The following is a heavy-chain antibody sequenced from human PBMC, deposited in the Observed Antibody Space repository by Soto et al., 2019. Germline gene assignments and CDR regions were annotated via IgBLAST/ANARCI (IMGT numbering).Heavy chain of an antibody. CDR1: GFTFSRYG. Sequence: EVQLLESGGGLVQPGGSLRLSCAASGFTFSRYGMSWVRQAPGKGLEWVSGISGSSGDSTYYAASVKGRFTISRDNSQNTLFLQMNSLRVEDTAVYYCAKKGQVGTTRWFDSWGQGTLVTVSS. J-gene: IGHJ5*01. CDR3: AKKGQVGTTRWFDS. V-gene: IGHV3-23*01. D-gene: IGHD1-7*01. CDR2: ISGSSGDST.